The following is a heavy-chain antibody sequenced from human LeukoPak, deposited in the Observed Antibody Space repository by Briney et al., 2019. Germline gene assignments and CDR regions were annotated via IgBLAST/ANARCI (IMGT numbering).Heavy chain of an antibody. D-gene: IGHD5-18*01. V-gene: IGHV1-2*02. J-gene: IGHJ4*02. CDR3: ARGTGEGYSYGRYFFDY. CDR1: GYTFTSYY. Sequence: ASVKVSCKASGYTFTSYYMHWVRRAPGQGLEWMGWINPNSGATNYAQKFQGRVTMTRDTSISTAYMLMSSLTSDDTAVFYCARGTGEGYSYGRYFFDYWGQGTLVTVSS. CDR2: INPNSGAT.